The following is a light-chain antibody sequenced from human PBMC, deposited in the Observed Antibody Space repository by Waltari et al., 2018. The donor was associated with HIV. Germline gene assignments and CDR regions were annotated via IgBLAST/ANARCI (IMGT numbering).Light chain of an antibody. J-gene: IGLJ3*02. CDR3: AAWDDSLNGLWV. Sequence: QSVLTQPPSASGTPGQRVTIPCSASSSTFGSKTVKWYQQLPCTPPKLLSYSNILRPSGSPVRFSGSKSGTSASLAISGLQSDDEADYYCAAWDDSLNGLWVFGGGTKLTVL. CDR2: SNI. V-gene: IGLV1-44*01. CDR1: SSTFGSKT.